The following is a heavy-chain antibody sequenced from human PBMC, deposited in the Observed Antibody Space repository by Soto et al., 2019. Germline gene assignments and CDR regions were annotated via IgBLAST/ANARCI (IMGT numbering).Heavy chain of an antibody. V-gene: IGHV1-46*01. Sequence: QVQLVQSGAEVKKPGSSVKVSCKASGGTFSSYAISWVRPAPGQGLEWMGIINPSGGSTSYAQKFQGRVTITRDTSTSTGYMELSSLRSEDTAVYYWARAGTMVRGWFDPWGHGTLVTVSS. J-gene: IGHJ5*02. CDR3: ARAGTMVRGWFDP. CDR2: INPSGGST. CDR1: GGTFSSYA. D-gene: IGHD3-10*01.